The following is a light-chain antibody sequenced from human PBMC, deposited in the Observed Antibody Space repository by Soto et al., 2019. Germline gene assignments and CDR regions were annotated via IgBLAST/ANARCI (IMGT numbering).Light chain of an antibody. J-gene: IGLJ1*01. CDR2: GNS. V-gene: IGLV1-40*01. CDR3: QSYDSRMSYV. CDR1: STNIGAGYD. Sequence: QSVLTQPPSVSGAPGQRVTISCTGSSTNIGAGYDVHWYQQLPGTAPKLLIYGNSNRPSGVPDRFSGSKSGTSASLAITGLQAEDEADYYCQSYDSRMSYVFGNGTKVTVL.